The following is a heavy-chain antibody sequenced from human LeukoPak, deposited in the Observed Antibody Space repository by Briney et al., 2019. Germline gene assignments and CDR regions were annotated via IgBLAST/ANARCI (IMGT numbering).Heavy chain of an antibody. V-gene: IGHV1-69*05. CDR2: IIPIFGTA. Sequence: GSSVKVSCKASGGTFSSYAISWVRQAPGQGLEWMGGIIPIFGTANYAQKFHGRVTITTDESTSTASMELRSLRSEDTAVYYCATGRIAAAAIDYWGQGTLVTVSS. CDR3: ATGRIAAAAIDY. D-gene: IGHD6-13*01. J-gene: IGHJ4*02. CDR1: GGTFSSYA.